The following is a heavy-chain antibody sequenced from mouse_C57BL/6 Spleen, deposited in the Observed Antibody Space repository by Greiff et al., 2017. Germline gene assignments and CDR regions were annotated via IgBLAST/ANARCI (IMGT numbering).Heavy chain of an antibody. J-gene: IGHJ3*01. CDR3: AREGDGSSPFAY. V-gene: IGHV5-16*01. Sequence: DVHLVESEGGLVQPGSSMKLSCTASGFTFSDYYMAWVRQVPEKGLEWVANINYDGSSTYYLDSLKSRFIISRDNAKNILYLQMSSLKSEDTATYYCAREGDGSSPFAYWGQGTLVTVSA. D-gene: IGHD1-1*01. CDR1: GFTFSDYY. CDR2: INYDGSST.